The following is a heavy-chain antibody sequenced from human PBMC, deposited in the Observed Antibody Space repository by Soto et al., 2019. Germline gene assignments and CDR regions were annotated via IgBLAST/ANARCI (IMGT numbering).Heavy chain of an antibody. V-gene: IGHV1-24*01. CDR1: KYTLTELT. D-gene: IGHD1-26*01. Sequence: ASVKVYCKVPKYTLTELTIDWLRQAPGKGLEWMGRSAPEEGEPIYPQKFQGRLSMTEDPSTDTAYMELTSLRFEDTAVYFCAADRKIVGTIGSFDFWGQGTLVSVSS. CDR2: SAPEEGEP. CDR3: AADRKIVGTIGSFDF. J-gene: IGHJ4*02.